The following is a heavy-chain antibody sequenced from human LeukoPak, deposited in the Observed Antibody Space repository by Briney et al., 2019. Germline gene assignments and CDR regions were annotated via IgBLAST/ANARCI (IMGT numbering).Heavy chain of an antibody. CDR3: AIEHSSSSGSVSDY. Sequence: PGGSLRLSCTASGFSFNSYNMNWVRQAPGKGLEWVPYISSSSSTIYYADSVKGRFTISRDNAKNSLYLQMNSLRDADTAVYYCAIEHSSSSGSVSDYWAQGTLVTVSS. J-gene: IGHJ4*02. CDR2: ISSSSSTI. D-gene: IGHD6-6*01. V-gene: IGHV3-48*02. CDR1: GFSFNSYN.